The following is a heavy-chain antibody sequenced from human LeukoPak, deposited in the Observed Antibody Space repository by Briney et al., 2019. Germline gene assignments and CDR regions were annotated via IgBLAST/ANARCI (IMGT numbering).Heavy chain of an antibody. CDR3: AKDFYGGNWNFDY. D-gene: IGHD4-23*01. J-gene: IGHJ4*02. Sequence: PGGALRLSCAASGFTFSSYGMHWVRQAPGKGLEWVAFIRYDGSNKYYADSVKGRFTISRDNSKNTLYLQMNSLRAEDTAVYYCAKDFYGGNWNFDYWGQGTLVTVSS. V-gene: IGHV3-30*02. CDR2: IRYDGSNK. CDR1: GFTFSSYG.